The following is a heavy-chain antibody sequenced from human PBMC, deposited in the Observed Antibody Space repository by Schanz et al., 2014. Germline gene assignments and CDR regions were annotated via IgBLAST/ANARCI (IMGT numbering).Heavy chain of an antibody. CDR3: AKDGVEAVATV. V-gene: IGHV3-74*01. CDR2: LYIGGGST. J-gene: IGHJ4*02. CDR1: GFTFSDSW. D-gene: IGHD5-12*01. Sequence: EVQLVESGGGLVQPGGSLRLSCAASGFTFSDSWMHWVRQAPGKGLEWVSSLYIGGGSTRYADSVKGRFTISRDSSRNTLYLQMNSLRAEDTAVYYCAKDGVEAVATVWGQGILVTVSS.